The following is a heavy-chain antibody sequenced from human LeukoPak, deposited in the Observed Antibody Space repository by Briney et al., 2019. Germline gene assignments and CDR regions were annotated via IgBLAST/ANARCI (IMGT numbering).Heavy chain of an antibody. CDR3: ARLKGYCTNGVCYTILFDY. CDR1: GGSINSGDYY. V-gene: IGHV4-30-4*01. D-gene: IGHD2-8*01. CDR2: IYYSGST. Sequence: SETLSLTCTVSGGSINSGDYYWGWIRQPPGKGLEWIGYIYYSGSTYYNPSLTSRVTISVDTSKNQFSLKLSSVTVADTAVYYCARLKGYCTNGVCYTILFDYWGQGTLVTVSS. J-gene: IGHJ4*02.